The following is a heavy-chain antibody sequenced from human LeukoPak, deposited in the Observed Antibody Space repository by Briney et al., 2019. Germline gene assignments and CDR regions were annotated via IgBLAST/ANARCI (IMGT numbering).Heavy chain of an antibody. CDR2: IKSKTDGGTT. D-gene: IGHD3-9*01. CDR3: TTAVSGYYNVDY. CDR1: GFTVSSNY. J-gene: IGHJ4*02. V-gene: IGHV3-15*01. Sequence: GGSLRLSCAASGFTVSSNYMSWVRQAPGKGLEWVGRIKSKTDGGTTDYAAPVKGRFTISRDDSKNTLYLQMNSLKTEDTAVYYCTTAVSGYYNVDYWGQGTLVTVSS.